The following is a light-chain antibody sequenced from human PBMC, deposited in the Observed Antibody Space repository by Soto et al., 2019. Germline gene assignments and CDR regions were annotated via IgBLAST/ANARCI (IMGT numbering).Light chain of an antibody. V-gene: IGLV1-44*01. Sequence: QSALTQPPSASGTPGQRVTIYCSGSSSNIGINTVNWYQQLPGTAPKLLIYSNNQRPSGVPDRFSGSKSGTSASLAISGLQSEDETDYYCATWDDSLNGPVFGGGTKLTVL. CDR3: ATWDDSLNGPV. CDR2: SNN. CDR1: SSNIGINT. J-gene: IGLJ2*01.